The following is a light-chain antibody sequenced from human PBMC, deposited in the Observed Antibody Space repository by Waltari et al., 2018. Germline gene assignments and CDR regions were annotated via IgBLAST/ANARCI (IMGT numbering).Light chain of an antibody. V-gene: IGLV3-19*01. CDR2: GKN. Sequence: SSELTQDPAVSVALGQTVRITCPGDSLRRYYASWYQQKPGQAPVLVIYGKNNRPSGIPDRFSGSTSGNTASLTISGAHAEDEADYYCNSRDTSGNHVVFGGGTKLTVL. J-gene: IGLJ2*01. CDR3: NSRDTSGNHVV. CDR1: SLRRYY.